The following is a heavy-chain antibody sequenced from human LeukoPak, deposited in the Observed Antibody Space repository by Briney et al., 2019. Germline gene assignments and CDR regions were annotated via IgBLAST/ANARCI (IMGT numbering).Heavy chain of an antibody. CDR2: ISWNSGSI. J-gene: IGHJ4*02. Sequence: PGGSLRLSCAASGFTFDDYAMHWVRQAPGKGLEWVSGISWNSGSIGYADSVKGRFTISGDNAKNSLYLQMNSLRAEDTALYYCAKDKGSSWHSFDYWGQGTLVTVSS. CDR1: GFTFDDYA. V-gene: IGHV3-9*01. CDR3: AKDKGSSWHSFDY. D-gene: IGHD6-13*01.